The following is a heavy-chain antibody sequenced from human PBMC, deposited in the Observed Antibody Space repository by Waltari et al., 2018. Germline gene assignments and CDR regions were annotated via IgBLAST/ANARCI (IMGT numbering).Heavy chain of an antibody. CDR2: ISGSGGST. J-gene: IGHJ4*02. D-gene: IGHD1-1*01. Sequence: EVQLLESGGGLVQPGGSLRLSCAASGFTFLSYSMSWVRQAPGKGLEWVSAISGSGGSTYYADSVKGRFTISRDNSKNTLYLQMNSLRAEDTAVYYCAPRTAAGGLDYWGQGTLVTVSS. CDR3: APRTAAGGLDY. V-gene: IGHV3-23*01. CDR1: GFTFLSYS.